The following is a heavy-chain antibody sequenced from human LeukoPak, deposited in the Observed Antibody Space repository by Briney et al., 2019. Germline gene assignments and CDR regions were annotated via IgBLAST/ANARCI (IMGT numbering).Heavy chain of an antibody. CDR1: GFTFSSYA. CDR2: ISYDGSNK. CDR3: ATDGHRSPL. J-gene: IGHJ2*01. Sequence: GGSLRLSCAASGFTFSSYAMHWLRQAPGKGLEWVAVISYDGSNKYYADSVKGRFTISRDNSKNTLYLQMNSLRAEDTAVYYCATDGHRSPLWGRGTLVTVSS. V-gene: IGHV3-30*04.